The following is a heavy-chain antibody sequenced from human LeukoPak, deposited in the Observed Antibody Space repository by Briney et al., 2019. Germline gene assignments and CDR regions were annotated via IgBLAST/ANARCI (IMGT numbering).Heavy chain of an antibody. V-gene: IGHV4-31*03. J-gene: IGHJ5*02. CDR3: ARSPSHPNWFDP. CDR2: IHYSGST. Sequence: SQTLSLTCTVSGGSISSGGYYWSWIRQHPGKGLEWIGYIHYSGSTNYNTSLKSRVTIAADTSKNQFSLKLTSVTAADTAVYFCARSPSHPNWFDPWGQGTLVTVSS. CDR1: GGSISSGGYY.